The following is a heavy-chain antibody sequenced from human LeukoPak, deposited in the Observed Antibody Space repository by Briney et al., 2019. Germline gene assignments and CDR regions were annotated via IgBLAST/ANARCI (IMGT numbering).Heavy chain of an antibody. V-gene: IGHV4-4*07. D-gene: IGHD6-19*01. CDR3: VREAAVTGTAYYFDL. CDR1: GASISRYY. CDR2: MYISGST. J-gene: IGHJ4*02. Sequence: SETLSLTCTVSGASISRYYWSWIRQPAGKGLEWIGRMYISGSTNYNPSLKSRVTMSLDTSKNQFSLKLTSVTAADTAVYYCVREAAVTGTAYYFDLWGQGTLVIVSS.